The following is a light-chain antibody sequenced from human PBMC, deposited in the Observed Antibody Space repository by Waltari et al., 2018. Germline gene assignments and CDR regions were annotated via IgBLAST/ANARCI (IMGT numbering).Light chain of an antibody. V-gene: IGKV3-15*01. CDR1: QSVRTN. CDR2: GAS. Sequence: VLLTRSPASLSVSPGDTVILSCRASQSVRTNLVWYQQKAGQAPRTLIYGASTRASGGPSRFSGSGSETDFTLIISSLQSEDAAVYFCQQYYVWPPITFGGGTKLEI. CDR3: QQYYVWPPIT. J-gene: IGKJ4*01.